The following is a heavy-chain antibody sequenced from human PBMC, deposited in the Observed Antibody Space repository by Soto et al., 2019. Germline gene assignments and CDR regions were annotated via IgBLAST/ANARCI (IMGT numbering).Heavy chain of an antibody. CDR2: ISSSSSTI. D-gene: IGHD1-26*01. J-gene: IGHJ6*02. Sequence: GGSLRLSCAASGFTFSSYSMNWVRQAPGKGLEWVSYISSSSSTIYYAGSVKGRFTISRDNAKNSLYLQMNSLRDEDTAVYYCARDPAAVVSGYGMDVWGQGTTVTVSS. CDR1: GFTFSSYS. CDR3: ARDPAAVVSGYGMDV. V-gene: IGHV3-48*02.